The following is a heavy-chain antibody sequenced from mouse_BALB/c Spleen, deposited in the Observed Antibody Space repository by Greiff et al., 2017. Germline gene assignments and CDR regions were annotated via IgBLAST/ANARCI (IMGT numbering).Heavy chain of an antibody. CDR2: IDPSDSYT. CDR3: ARWSTGDY. V-gene: IGHV1-69*02. Sequence: QVQLQQSGPELVKPGALVKISCKASGYTFTSYDINWVKQRPGQGLEWIGEIDPSDSYTNYNQKFKGKATLTVDKSSSTAYMQLSSLTSEDSAVYYCARWSTGDYWGQGTTLTVSS. J-gene: IGHJ2*01. CDR1: GYTFTSYD. D-gene: IGHD4-1*02.